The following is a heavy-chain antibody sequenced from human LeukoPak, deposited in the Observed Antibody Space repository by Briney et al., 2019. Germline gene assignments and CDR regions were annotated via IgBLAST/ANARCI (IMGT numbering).Heavy chain of an antibody. J-gene: IGHJ4*02. Sequence: ASVKVSCKASGYTFTGYYMHWVRQAPGQGLEWMGWINPSGGSTSYAQKFQGRVTMTRDMSTSTVYMELSSLRSEDTAVYYCARSLRYCSGGSCYYFDYWGQGTLVTVSS. CDR3: ARSLRYCSGGSCYYFDY. CDR1: GYTFTGYY. CDR2: INPSGGST. V-gene: IGHV1-46*01. D-gene: IGHD2-15*01.